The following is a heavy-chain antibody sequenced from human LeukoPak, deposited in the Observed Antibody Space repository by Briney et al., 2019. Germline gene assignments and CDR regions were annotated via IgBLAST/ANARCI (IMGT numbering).Heavy chain of an antibody. J-gene: IGHJ4*02. CDR1: GGSINSGTDY. D-gene: IGHD4-17*01. CDR2: IYYSGST. V-gene: IGHV4-39*07. Sequence: PSETLSLTCTVSGGSINSGTDYWGWIRQPPGKGLEWIGNIYYSGSTYYNPSLKSRVTISVDTSKNQFSLKLSSVTAADTAVYYCARVPTVTFFDYWGQGTLVTVSS. CDR3: ARVPTVTFFDY.